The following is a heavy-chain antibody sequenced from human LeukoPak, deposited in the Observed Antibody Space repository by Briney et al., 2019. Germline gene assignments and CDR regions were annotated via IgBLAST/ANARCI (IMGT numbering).Heavy chain of an antibody. CDR1: GYTFTSYY. D-gene: IGHD2-15*01. J-gene: IGHJ4*02. CDR2: INPSGGST. CDR3: ARDPMVGRVGY. Sequence: ASVKVSCKASGYTFTSYYMHWVRQAPGQGLEWMGIINPSGGSTSYAQKFQGRVTMTRDTSTSTVYMELSSLRSDDTAVYYCARDPMVGRVGYWGQGTLVTVSS. V-gene: IGHV1-46*01.